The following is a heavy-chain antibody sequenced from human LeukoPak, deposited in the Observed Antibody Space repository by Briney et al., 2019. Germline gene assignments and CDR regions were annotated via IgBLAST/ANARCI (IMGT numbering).Heavy chain of an antibody. J-gene: IGHJ6*04. CDR1: GGSFSGYY. CDR3: ARNQLRRRCYYYGMDV. CDR2: INHSGST. V-gene: IGHV4-34*01. Sequence: SETLSLTCAVYGGSFSGYYWSWIRQPPGKGLEWIGEINHSGSTNYNPSLKSRVTISVDTSKNQFSLKLSSVTAADTAVYYCARNQLRRRCYYYGMDVWGKGATVTVSS. D-gene: IGHD5-24*01.